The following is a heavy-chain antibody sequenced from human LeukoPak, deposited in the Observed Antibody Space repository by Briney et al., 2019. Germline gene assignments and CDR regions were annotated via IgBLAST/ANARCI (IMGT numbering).Heavy chain of an antibody. CDR3: ARDYYCSGGSCYSPHY. V-gene: IGHV3-21*01. Sequence: GGSLRLSCAASGFTFSSYSMNWVRQAPGEGLEWVSSISSSSSYIYYADSVKGRFTISRDNAKNSLYLQMNSLRAEDTAVYYCARDYYCSGGSCYSPHYWGQGTLVTVSS. CDR2: ISSSSSYI. J-gene: IGHJ4*02. D-gene: IGHD2-15*01. CDR1: GFTFSSYS.